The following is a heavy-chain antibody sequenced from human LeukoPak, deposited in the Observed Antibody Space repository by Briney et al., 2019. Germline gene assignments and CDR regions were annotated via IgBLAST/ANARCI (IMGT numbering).Heavy chain of an antibody. CDR3: AREVCSGGSCYLGWGIYYYYYYMDV. CDR2: TYYRSKWYN. CDR1: GDSVSSNSAA. D-gene: IGHD2-15*01. V-gene: IGHV6-1*01. Sequence: SQTLSLTCAISGDSVSSNSAAWNWIRQSPSRGLEWLGRTYYRSKWYNDYAVSVKSRITINPDTSKNRFSLQLNSVTPEDTAVYYCAREVCSGGSCYLGWGIYYYYYYMDVWGKGTTVTVSS. J-gene: IGHJ6*03.